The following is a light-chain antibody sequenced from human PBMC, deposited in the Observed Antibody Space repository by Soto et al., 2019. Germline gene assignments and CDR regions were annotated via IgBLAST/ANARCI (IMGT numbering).Light chain of an antibody. V-gene: IGKV1-17*03. Sequence: RATLSCRASQSVSSNYLAWYQQKPGKVPQRLIYAASSLQTGVPSRFSGSGSGTDFTLTINSLQPEDFATYYCLQHDSFPPTFGQGTRLEIK. CDR2: AAS. CDR1: QSVSSNY. CDR3: LQHDSFPPT. J-gene: IGKJ5*01.